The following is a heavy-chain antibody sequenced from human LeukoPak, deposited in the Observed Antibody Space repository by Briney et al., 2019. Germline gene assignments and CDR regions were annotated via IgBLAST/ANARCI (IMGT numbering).Heavy chain of an antibody. CDR3: AKNLKVDYAFDC. Sequence: GGSLRLSCSVSGFTFSTYVMHWVRQAPGKGLEYVPAISSNGDNTYYADSVKGRFTISRDNSKNTLYLQMNSLRAEDTAIYYCAKNLKVDYAFDCWGRGTWVTVSS. CDR2: ISSNGDNT. CDR1: GFTFSTYV. V-gene: IGHV3-64D*06. J-gene: IGHJ4*02. D-gene: IGHD3-16*01.